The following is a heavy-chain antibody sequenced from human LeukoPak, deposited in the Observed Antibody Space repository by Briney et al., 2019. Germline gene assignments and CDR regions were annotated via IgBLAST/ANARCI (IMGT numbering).Heavy chain of an antibody. J-gene: IGHJ4*02. Sequence: GGSLRLSCAASGFTFSSYAMSWVRQAPGKGLEWVSAISGSGGSTYYADSVKGRFTISRDNAKNSLYLQMNSLRAEDTAMYYCARRSLNFDYWGQGTLVTVSS. CDR3: ARRSLNFDY. V-gene: IGHV3-23*01. CDR2: ISGSGGST. CDR1: GFTFSSYA.